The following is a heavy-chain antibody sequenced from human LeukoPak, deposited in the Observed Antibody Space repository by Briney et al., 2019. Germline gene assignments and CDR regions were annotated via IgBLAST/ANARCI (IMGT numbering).Heavy chain of an antibody. CDR3: ARVGVYGDYGLYYFDY. D-gene: IGHD4-17*01. CDR1: GYTFTSYA. J-gene: IGHJ4*02. Sequence: ASVKVSCKASGYTFTSYAMHWVRQAPGQRLEWMGWINAGNGNTKYSQKFQGRVTITRDTSASTAYMELSSLRSEDTAVYYCARVGVYGDYGLYYFDYWGQGTLVTVSS. CDR2: INAGNGNT. V-gene: IGHV1-3*01.